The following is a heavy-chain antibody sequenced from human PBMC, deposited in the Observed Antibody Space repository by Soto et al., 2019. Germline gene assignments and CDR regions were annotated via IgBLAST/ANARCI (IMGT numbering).Heavy chain of an antibody. CDR2: IYHSGST. CDR3: ARATTVVTRIDY. Sequence: SETLSLTCAVSGYSISSGYYWGWIRQPPGKGLEWIGSIYHSGSTYYNPSLKSRVTISVDTSKNQFSLKLSSVTAADTAVYYCARATTVVTRIDYWGQGTLVTVSS. V-gene: IGHV4-38-2*01. D-gene: IGHD4-17*01. CDR1: GYSISSGYY. J-gene: IGHJ4*02.